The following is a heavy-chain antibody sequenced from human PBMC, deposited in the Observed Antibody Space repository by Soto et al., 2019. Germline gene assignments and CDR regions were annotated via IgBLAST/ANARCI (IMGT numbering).Heavy chain of an antibody. CDR2: FSGSDGRT. Sequence: GGSLRLSCAASGFTFSSSGISWIRQAPGKGLEWVSGFSGSDGRTLYAHSVKGRFTISRDNSKNTLYLRMDSLRAGDTAVYYCAKEGEGYGTSPPFDYWGQGNLVTVSS. V-gene: IGHV3-23*01. D-gene: IGHD6-13*01. J-gene: IGHJ4*02. CDR1: GFTFSSSG. CDR3: AKEGEGYGTSPPFDY.